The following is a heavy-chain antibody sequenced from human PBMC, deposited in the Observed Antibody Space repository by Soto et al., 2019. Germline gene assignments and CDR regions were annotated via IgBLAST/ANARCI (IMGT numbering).Heavy chain of an antibody. V-gene: IGHV3-30*18. Sequence: VQLVESGGGVVQPGRSLRLSCAASGFTFSSYGMHWVRQAPGKGLEWVAVISYDGSNKYYADSVKGRFTISRDNSKNTLYLQMNSLRAEDTAVYYCAKGGAYCSSTSCYYDYWGQGTLVTVSS. CDR3: AKGGAYCSSTSCYYDY. J-gene: IGHJ4*02. D-gene: IGHD2-2*01. CDR1: GFTFSSYG. CDR2: ISYDGSNK.